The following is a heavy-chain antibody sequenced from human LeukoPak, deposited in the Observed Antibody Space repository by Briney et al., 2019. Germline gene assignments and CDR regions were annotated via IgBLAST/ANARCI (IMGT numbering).Heavy chain of an antibody. D-gene: IGHD6-19*01. CDR1: GYTFTSYD. CDR2: MNPNSGNT. Sequence: ASVKVSCKASGYTFTSYDINWVRQASGQGLEWMGWMNPNSGNTGYAQKFQGRVTMTRNTSISTAYMELSSLRSEDTAVCYCARGSYSSGWDFDYWGQGTLVTVSS. CDR3: ARGSYSSGWDFDY. J-gene: IGHJ4*02. V-gene: IGHV1-8*01.